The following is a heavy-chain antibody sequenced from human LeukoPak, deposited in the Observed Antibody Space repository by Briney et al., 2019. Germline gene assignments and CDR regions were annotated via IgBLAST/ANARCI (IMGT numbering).Heavy chain of an antibody. V-gene: IGHV3-33*01. D-gene: IGHD6-13*01. CDR2: IWSDGSNK. Sequence: GGSLRLSCAASGFSFSSYGMHWVRQAPGKGLEWVAIIWSDGSNKYYADSVKGRFTISRDNSKNTLYLQMNSLRAEDTAVYYCARADSSSWPGEAFDAWGQGTMVTVSS. J-gene: IGHJ3*01. CDR1: GFSFSSYG. CDR3: ARADSSSWPGEAFDA.